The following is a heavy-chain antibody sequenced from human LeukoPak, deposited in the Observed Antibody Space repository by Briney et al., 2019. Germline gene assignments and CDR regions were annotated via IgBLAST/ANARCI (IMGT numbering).Heavy chain of an antibody. Sequence: PGGSLRLSCATSGFTFNRHAMHWVRQAPDKGLEWVAAISYDGSNKYYADSVKGRFTISRDKAKSTLYLQMNSLRVEDTAVYYCARSANYFDTSGQDYWGQGTLVTVSS. J-gene: IGHJ4*02. CDR2: ISYDGSNK. D-gene: IGHD3-22*01. V-gene: IGHV3-30-3*01. CDR1: GFTFNRHA. CDR3: ARSANYFDTSGQDY.